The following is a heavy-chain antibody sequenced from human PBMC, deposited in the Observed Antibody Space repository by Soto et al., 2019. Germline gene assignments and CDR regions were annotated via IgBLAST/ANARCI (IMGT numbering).Heavy chain of an antibody. CDR3: AREYSSSDGMDV. D-gene: IGHD6-6*01. J-gene: IGHJ6*02. V-gene: IGHV1-69*12. CDR2: IITIFGTA. CDR1: RGTFSSYA. Sequence: QVQLVQSGAEVKKPGSSVKVSCKASRGTFSSYAISWVRQAPGQGLEWMGGIITIFGTANYAQKFQGRVTITADESTSTVYMELSSLRSEDTAVYYCAREYSSSDGMDVWGQGTTVTVSS.